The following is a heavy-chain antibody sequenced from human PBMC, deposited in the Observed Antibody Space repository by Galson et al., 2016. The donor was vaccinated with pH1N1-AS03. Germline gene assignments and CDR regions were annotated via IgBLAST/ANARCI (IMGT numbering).Heavy chain of an antibody. Sequence: SLRLSCAASGFTFNIYAMNWVRQAPGKGLEWVSGIGGIDSSTWYAESVKGRFTVSRDNSKNTVYLQLNSLRAEDKAIYSCTRGTASPHWFDPWGQGTFVPVSA. J-gene: IGHJ5*02. CDR1: GFTFNIYA. CDR2: IGGIDSST. V-gene: IGHV3-23*01. D-gene: IGHD2-21*02. CDR3: TRGTASPHWFDP.